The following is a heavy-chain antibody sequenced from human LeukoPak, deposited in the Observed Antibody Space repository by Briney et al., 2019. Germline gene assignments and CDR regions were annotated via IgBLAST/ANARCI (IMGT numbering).Heavy chain of an antibody. CDR3: ARHVPVVATRLGAFDI. D-gene: IGHD2-21*02. V-gene: IGHV4-59*08. CDR1: GGSNSGYY. CDR2: IYYSGST. Sequence: SETLSLTCTVSGGSNSGYYWSWIRQSPGKGLEWIGYIYYSGSTNYNPSLKSRVTISVDTSKNQFSLKLSSVTAADTAVYYCARHVPVVATRLGAFDIWGQGTMVTVSS. J-gene: IGHJ3*02.